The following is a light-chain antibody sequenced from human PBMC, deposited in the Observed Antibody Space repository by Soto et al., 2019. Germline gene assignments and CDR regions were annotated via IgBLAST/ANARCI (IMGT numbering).Light chain of an antibody. V-gene: IGKV4-1*01. CDR2: WAS. Sequence: DIVMTQSPDSLAVSLGEGATINCKSSQSVLYSSNNKNYLAWYQQRPGQPPKLLIYWASTRESGVPDRFSGSRSGTDFTLTITSLQAEDVAVYYCQQYESTPPTFGQGTKLEIK. CDR1: QSVLYSSNNKNY. CDR3: QQYESTPPT. J-gene: IGKJ2*01.